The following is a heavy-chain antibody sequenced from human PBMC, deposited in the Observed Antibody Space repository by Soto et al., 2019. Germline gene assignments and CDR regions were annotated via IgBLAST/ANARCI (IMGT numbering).Heavy chain of an antibody. J-gene: IGHJ3*02. CDR2: IYPGDSDT. CDR3: ARQVQGRSCYFEPGYRHCAFDI. CDR1: GYSFTSYW. D-gene: IGHD2-15*01. Sequence: PGESLKISCKGSGYSFTSYWIGWVRQMPGKGLEWMGIIYPGDSDTRYSPSFQGQVTISADKSISTAYLQWSSLKASDTAMYYCARQVQGRSCYFEPGYRHCAFDIWGQGTMVTVSS. V-gene: IGHV5-51*01.